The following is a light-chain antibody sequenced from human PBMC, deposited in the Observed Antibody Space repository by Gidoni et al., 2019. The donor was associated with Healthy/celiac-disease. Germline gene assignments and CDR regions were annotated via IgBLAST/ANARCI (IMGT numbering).Light chain of an antibody. CDR3: QQRSNWPPLT. CDR2: DAS. Sequence: EIVLTQSPATLSLSPGERATLSCRASQSVSSYLAWYQQKPGQAPRLLIYDASNRATGIPARVSGSGSGTEFTLTISSLEPEDFAVYYCQQRSNWPPLTFGGGTKVEIK. J-gene: IGKJ4*01. V-gene: IGKV3-11*01. CDR1: QSVSSY.